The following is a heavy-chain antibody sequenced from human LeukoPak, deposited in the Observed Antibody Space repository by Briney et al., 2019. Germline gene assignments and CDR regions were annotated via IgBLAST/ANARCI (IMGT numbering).Heavy chain of an antibody. Sequence: ASQTLPLTCTVSGGSISSGDYYWSWIRQPPGKGLEWIGYIYYSGSTYYNPSLKSRVTISVDTSKNQFSLKLSSVTAADTAVYYCARDLYYYGMDVWGQGTTVTVSS. CDR2: IYYSGST. J-gene: IGHJ6*02. CDR1: GGSISSGDYY. V-gene: IGHV4-30-4*01. CDR3: ARDLYYYGMDV.